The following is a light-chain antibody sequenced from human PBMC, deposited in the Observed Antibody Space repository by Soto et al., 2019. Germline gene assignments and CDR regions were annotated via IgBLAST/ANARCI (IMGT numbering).Light chain of an antibody. CDR2: GAS. CDR3: QQYGDWTGA. Sequence: EILLTQSPGTLSLSPGERATLSCGGSKSVGSKLAWYQQRPGQAPRLLIYGASNRATGIPARLSGSGSGTEFSLTISSIKSEDFAVYSCQQYGDWTGAFGGGTKVDIK. V-gene: IGKV3D-15*01. J-gene: IGKJ4*01. CDR1: KSVGSK.